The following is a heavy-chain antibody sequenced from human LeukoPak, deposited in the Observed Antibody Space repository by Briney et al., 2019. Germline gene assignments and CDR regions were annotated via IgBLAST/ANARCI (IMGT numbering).Heavy chain of an antibody. Sequence: ASVKVSCKASGYTFTSYYMHWVRQAPGQGLEWMGIINPSGGSTSYAQKFQDRVTMTRDTSISTAYMGLSRLRSDDTAVYYCAKGRVVAGSKSLTYHWLDPWGQGTLVTVSS. J-gene: IGHJ5*02. V-gene: IGHV1-46*01. CDR3: AKGRVVAGSKSLTYHWLDP. CDR2: INPSGGST. CDR1: GYTFTSYY. D-gene: IGHD6-19*01.